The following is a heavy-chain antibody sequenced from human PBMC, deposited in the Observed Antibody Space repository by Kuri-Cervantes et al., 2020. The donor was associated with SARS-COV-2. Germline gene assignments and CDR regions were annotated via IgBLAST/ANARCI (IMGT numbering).Heavy chain of an antibody. J-gene: IGHJ3*02. Sequence: GSLRLSCTVSGGSISSYYWSWIRQPAGKGLEWIGRIYYSGSTNYNPSLKSRVTISVDTSKNQFSLKLSSVTAADTAVYYCARVVPAAISFFDIWGQGTMVTVSS. CDR3: ARVVPAAISFFDI. CDR2: IYYSGST. D-gene: IGHD2-2*01. CDR1: GGSISSYY. V-gene: IGHV4-4*07.